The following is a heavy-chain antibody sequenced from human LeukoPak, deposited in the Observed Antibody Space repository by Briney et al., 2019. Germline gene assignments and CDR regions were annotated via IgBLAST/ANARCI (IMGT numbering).Heavy chain of an antibody. Sequence: KPSETLSLTCTVSGGSISSHYWSWIRQPPGKGLEWIGYIYYSGSTNYNPSLKSRVTISVDTSKNQFSLKLSSVTAADTAVYYCARDGAYYDYVWGSYRYGFDPWGQGTLVTVSS. CDR3: ARDGAYYDYVWGSYRYGFDP. CDR1: GGSISSHY. J-gene: IGHJ5*02. D-gene: IGHD3-16*02. V-gene: IGHV4-59*11. CDR2: IYYSGST.